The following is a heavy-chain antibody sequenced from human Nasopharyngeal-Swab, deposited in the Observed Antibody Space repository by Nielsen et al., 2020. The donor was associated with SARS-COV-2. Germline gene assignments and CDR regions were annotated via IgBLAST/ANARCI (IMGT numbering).Heavy chain of an antibody. V-gene: IGHV3-21*01. CDR2: ISSSSSYI. CDR1: GFTFSSYS. Sequence: GGSLRLSCAASGFTFSSYSMNWVRQAPGKGLEWVSSISSSSSYIYYADSVKGRFTISRDNAKNSLYLQMNSLRAEDTAVYYCARLSKQWLVRPYWYFDLWGRGTLVTVSS. D-gene: IGHD6-19*01. J-gene: IGHJ2*01. CDR3: ARLSKQWLVRPYWYFDL.